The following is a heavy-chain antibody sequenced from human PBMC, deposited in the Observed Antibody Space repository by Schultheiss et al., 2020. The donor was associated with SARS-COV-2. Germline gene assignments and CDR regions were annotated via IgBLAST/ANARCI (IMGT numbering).Heavy chain of an antibody. CDR1: GYSFSGYY. J-gene: IGHJ6*02. CDR3: ARGHGDYPELGIDYGMDV. Sequence: ASVKVSCKASGYSFSGYYMHWVRQAPGQGLDWMGWISPNGYGTNYAQKFQGRVTLTRDTSISTAYMELTRLRSDDTAVYYCARGHGDYPELGIDYGMDVWGQGTTVTVSS. CDR2: ISPNGYGT. D-gene: IGHD4-17*01. V-gene: IGHV1-2*02.